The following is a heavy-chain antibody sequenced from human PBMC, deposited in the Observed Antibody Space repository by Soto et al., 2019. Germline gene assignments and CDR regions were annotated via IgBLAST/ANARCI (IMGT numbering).Heavy chain of an antibody. CDR2: IYYRGGT. Sequence: PSETLSLTCTVSGGSISSSSYYWGWIRRPPGKGVEGIGGIYYRGGTYYNPALKSRVTISVDTSKNQFSLKLSSVTAADTAVYYCAGPRLSRGLPLNWFEPWGQGTLVTVSS. CDR1: GGSISSSSYY. V-gene: IGHV4-39*01. J-gene: IGHJ5*02. D-gene: IGHD6-25*01. CDR3: AGPRLSRGLPLNWFEP.